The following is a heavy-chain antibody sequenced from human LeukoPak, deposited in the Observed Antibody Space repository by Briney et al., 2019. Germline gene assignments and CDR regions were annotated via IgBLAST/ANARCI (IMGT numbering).Heavy chain of an antibody. D-gene: IGHD5-24*01. V-gene: IGHV4-38-2*01. CDR3: ARVWMATANDAFDI. J-gene: IGHJ3*02. CDR1: GYSISSGYY. Sequence: PSETLSLTCAVSGYSISSGYYWGWIRQPPGKGLEWIGSIYHSGSTYYNPSLKSRVTISVDTSKNQFSLKLSSVTAADTAVYYCARVWMATANDAFDIWGQGTMVTVSS. CDR2: IYHSGST.